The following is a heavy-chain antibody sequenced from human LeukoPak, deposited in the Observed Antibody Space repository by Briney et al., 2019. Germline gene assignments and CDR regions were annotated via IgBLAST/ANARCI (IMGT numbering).Heavy chain of an antibody. D-gene: IGHD4-17*01. CDR2: IYYSGST. CDR1: GGSISSYY. CDR3: ARGATVTGSYYYYGMDV. V-gene: IGHV4-59*01. Sequence: PSETLSLTYTVSGGSISSYYWSWIRQPPGKGLEWIGYIYYSGSTNYNPSLKSRVTISVDTSKNQFSLKLSSVTAADTAVYCCARGATVTGSYYYYGMDVWGQGTTVTVSS. J-gene: IGHJ6*02.